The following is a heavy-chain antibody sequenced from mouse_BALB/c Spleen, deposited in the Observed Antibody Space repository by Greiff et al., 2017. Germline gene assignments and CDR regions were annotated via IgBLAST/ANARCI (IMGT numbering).Heavy chain of an antibody. V-gene: IGHV1-9*01. J-gene: IGHJ3*01. Sequence: QVQLQQSGAELMKPGASVKISCKATGYTFSSYWIEWVKQRPGHGLEWIGEILPGSGSTNYNEKFKGKATFTADTSSNTAYMQLSSLTSEDSAVYYCARKNWDGGFAYWGQGTLVTVSA. D-gene: IGHD4-1*01. CDR1: GYTFSSYW. CDR3: ARKNWDGGFAY. CDR2: ILPGSGST.